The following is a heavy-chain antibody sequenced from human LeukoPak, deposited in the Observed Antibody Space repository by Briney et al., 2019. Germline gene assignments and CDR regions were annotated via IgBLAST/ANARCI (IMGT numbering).Heavy chain of an antibody. Sequence: SETLSLTCAVSGGSISSTNWWSWVRQPPGKGLEWIGEIYRSGTTNYKPSLKSRVTISLDRSRNHFSLKLTSVTAADSAVYYCARRSPYSTGWSSYFDYWGQGALVTVSS. V-gene: IGHV4-4*02. D-gene: IGHD6-19*01. CDR1: GGSISSTNW. CDR3: ARRSPYSTGWSSYFDY. CDR2: IYRSGTT. J-gene: IGHJ4*02.